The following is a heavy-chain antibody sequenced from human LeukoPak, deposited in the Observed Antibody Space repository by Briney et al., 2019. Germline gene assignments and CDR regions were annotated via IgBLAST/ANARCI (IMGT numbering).Heavy chain of an antibody. D-gene: IGHD3-16*01. CDR2: INPNSGGT. CDR1: GYTFTGFY. Sequence: ASVKVSCKASGYTFTGFYIHRVRQAPGQGLEWMGWINPNSGGTNYAQKFQGWVIMTRDTSITTAYMELSRLRSDDTAVYYCARGSPHFDTVWGSPLWDIWGQGTVVTVSS. V-gene: IGHV1-2*04. J-gene: IGHJ3*02. CDR3: ARGSPHFDTVWGSPLWDI.